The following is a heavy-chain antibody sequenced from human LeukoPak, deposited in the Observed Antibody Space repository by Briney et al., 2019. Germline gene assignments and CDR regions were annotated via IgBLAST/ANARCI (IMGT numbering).Heavy chain of an antibody. D-gene: IGHD1-26*01. CDR3: ARVLIVGARGFDY. J-gene: IGHJ4*02. V-gene: IGHV4-39*07. CDR1: GGSISSSSYY. Sequence: PSETLSLTCTVSGGSISSSSYYWGWIRQPPGKGLEWIGSIYYSGSTHYNPSLKSRVTISVDTSKNQFSLKLSSVTAADTAVYYCARVLIVGARGFDYWGQGTLVTVSS. CDR2: IYYSGST.